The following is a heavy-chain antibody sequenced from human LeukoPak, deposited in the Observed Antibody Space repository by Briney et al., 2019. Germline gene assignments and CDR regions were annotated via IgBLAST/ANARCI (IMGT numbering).Heavy chain of an antibody. V-gene: IGHV3-23*01. CDR3: ARRYCSSTSCLGPNWFDP. Sequence: PGGSLRLSCAASGFTFSSYAMSWVRQAPGKGLEWVSAISGSGGSTYYADSVKGRFTISRDNSKNTLYLQMNSLRAEDTAVYYCARRYCSSTSCLGPNWFDPWGQGTLVTVSS. CDR2: ISGSGGST. CDR1: GFTFSSYA. D-gene: IGHD2-2*01. J-gene: IGHJ5*02.